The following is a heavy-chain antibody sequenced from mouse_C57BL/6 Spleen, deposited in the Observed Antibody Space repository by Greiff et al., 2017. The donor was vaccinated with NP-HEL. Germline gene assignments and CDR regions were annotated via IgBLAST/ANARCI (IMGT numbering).Heavy chain of an antibody. J-gene: IGHJ1*03. CDR3: ASGGNYAYWYFDV. CDR2: INPNNGGT. CDR1: GYTFTDYN. D-gene: IGHD2-1*01. V-gene: IGHV1-22*01. Sequence: VQLQQSGPELVKPGASVKMSCKASGYTFTDYNMHWVKQSHGKSLEWIGYINPNNGGTSYNQKFKGKATLTVNKSSSTAYMELRSLTSEDSAVYYCASGGNYAYWYFDVWGTGTTVTVSS.